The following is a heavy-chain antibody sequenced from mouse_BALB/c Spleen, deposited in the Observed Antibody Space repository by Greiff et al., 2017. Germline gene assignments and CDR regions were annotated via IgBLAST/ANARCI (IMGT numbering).Heavy chain of an antibody. D-gene: IGHD2-3*01. CDR1: GYTFTSYW. CDR3: ARSPYDGNLYYYAMDY. Sequence: VQLQQSGAELARPGASVKLSCKASGYTFTSYWMQWVKQRPGQGLEWIGAIYPGDGDTRYTQKFKGKATLTADKSSSTAYMQLSSLASEDSAVYYCARSPYDGNLYYYAMDYWGQGTSVTVSS. V-gene: IGHV1-87*01. J-gene: IGHJ4*01. CDR2: IYPGDGDT.